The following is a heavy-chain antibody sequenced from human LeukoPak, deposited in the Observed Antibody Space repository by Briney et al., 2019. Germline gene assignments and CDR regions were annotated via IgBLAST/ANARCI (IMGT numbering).Heavy chain of an antibody. J-gene: IGHJ4*02. V-gene: IGHV4-59*12. D-gene: IGHD1-26*01. CDR1: GGSISSYY. CDR2: IYHSGST. CDR3: ARDWEYSGSYHSSK. Sequence: PSETLSLTCTVSGGSISSYYWSWIRQPPGKGLEWIGYIYHSGSTYYNPSLQSRVTISVDRSKNQFSLKLSSVAAADTAVYYCARDWEYSGSYHSSKWGQGTLVTVSS.